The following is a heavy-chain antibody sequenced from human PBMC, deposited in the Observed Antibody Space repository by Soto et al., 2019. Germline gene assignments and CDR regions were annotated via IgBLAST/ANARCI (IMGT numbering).Heavy chain of an antibody. Sequence: QVQLVESGGGVVQPGRSLRLSCAASGFTFSSYGMHWVRQAPGKGLEWVAVIWYDGSNKYYADSVKGRFTISRDNSKNTLYLHMNSLRAEDTAVYYCARDEVKYHYYYYGMDVWGQGTTVTVSS. V-gene: IGHV3-33*01. CDR2: IWYDGSNK. J-gene: IGHJ6*02. D-gene: IGHD2-2*01. CDR1: GFTFSSYG. CDR3: ARDEVKYHYYYYGMDV.